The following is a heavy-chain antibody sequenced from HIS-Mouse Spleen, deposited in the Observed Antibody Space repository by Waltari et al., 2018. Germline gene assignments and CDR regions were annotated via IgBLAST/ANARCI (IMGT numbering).Heavy chain of an antibody. CDR3: AREIPYSSSWYDWYFDL. J-gene: IGHJ2*01. CDR2: IYYIGRP. D-gene: IGHD6-13*01. V-gene: IGHV4-39*07. Sequence: QLQLQESGPGLVKPSETLSLTCTVSGGSISSSSYYWGWIRQPPGKGLEWIGSIYYIGRPSSNPSLKSRVTISVDPSKNQFSLKLSSVTAADTAVYYCAREIPYSSSWYDWYFDLWGRGTLVTVSS. CDR1: GGSISSSSYY.